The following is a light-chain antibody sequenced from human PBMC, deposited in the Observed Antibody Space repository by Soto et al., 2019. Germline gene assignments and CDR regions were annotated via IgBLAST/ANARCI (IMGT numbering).Light chain of an antibody. Sequence: DIVLTQSPATLSLSPGERATLSCRASQSVSSYLAWYQQKPGQAPRLLIYDASNRATGIPARFSGSGSGTDFTLTISSLQPEDIATYYCQQYDNLPFTFGPGTKVDIK. CDR1: QSVSSY. CDR2: DAS. CDR3: QQYDNLPFT. J-gene: IGKJ3*01. V-gene: IGKV3-11*01.